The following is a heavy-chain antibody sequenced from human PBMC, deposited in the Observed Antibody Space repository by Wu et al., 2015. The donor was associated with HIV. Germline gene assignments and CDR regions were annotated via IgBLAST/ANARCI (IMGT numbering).Heavy chain of an antibody. J-gene: IGHJ4*02. CDR1: GGTFSSYA. V-gene: IGHV1-69*13. CDR3: AREISRPYCGGDCYAPFDY. CDR2: IIPIFGTA. D-gene: IGHD2-21*02. Sequence: QVQLVQSGAEVKKPGSSVKVSCKASGGTFSSYAISWVRQAPGQGLEWMGRIIPIFGTANYAQKFQGRVTITADESTSTAYMELSNLRSEDTAVYYCAREISRPYCGGDCYAPFDYWGRGTLVTVSS.